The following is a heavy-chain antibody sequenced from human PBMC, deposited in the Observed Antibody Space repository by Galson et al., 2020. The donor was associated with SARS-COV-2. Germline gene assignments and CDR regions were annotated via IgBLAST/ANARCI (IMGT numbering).Heavy chain of an antibody. CDR1: GFTFSSYS. CDR2: ISSSTNTI. CDR3: ARDSYGGNNDGFDV. J-gene: IGHJ3*01. V-gene: IGHV3-48*02. Sequence: GGSLRLSCAASGFTFSSYSMNWVRQAPGKGLEWVSYISSSTNTIYYADSVKGRFTISRDNAKNSLYLQMNSLRDEDTAVYYCARDSYGGNNDGFDVWGQGTMVTVSS. D-gene: IGHD4-17*01.